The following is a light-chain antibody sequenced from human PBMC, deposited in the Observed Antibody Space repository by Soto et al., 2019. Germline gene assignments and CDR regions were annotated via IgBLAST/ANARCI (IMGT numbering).Light chain of an antibody. Sequence: IVLTQSPDTLSLSPGETATLSCRASQSVSNTYLAWYQQKPGQAPRLLIYGASSRATGIPDRFSGGGSGTDFTLTISRLEPEDFAVYYCQQYGSSPRTFGQGTKVDIK. CDR1: QSVSNTY. CDR3: QQYGSSPRT. V-gene: IGKV3-20*01. J-gene: IGKJ1*01. CDR2: GAS.